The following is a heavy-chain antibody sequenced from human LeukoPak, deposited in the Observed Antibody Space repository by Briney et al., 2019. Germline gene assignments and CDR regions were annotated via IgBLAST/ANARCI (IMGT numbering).Heavy chain of an antibody. CDR1: GGSISSYY. Sequence: SETLSLTCTVSGGSISSYYWSWIRQPPGKGLEWIGYISYSGSPNYKASLMSRITTSVDMSKNHISLRLTSVTAADTAVYYCVGHQGSSTYDYWGQGILVTVSS. J-gene: IGHJ4*02. CDR2: ISYSGSP. D-gene: IGHD2/OR15-2a*01. V-gene: IGHV4-59*08. CDR3: VGHQGSSTYDY.